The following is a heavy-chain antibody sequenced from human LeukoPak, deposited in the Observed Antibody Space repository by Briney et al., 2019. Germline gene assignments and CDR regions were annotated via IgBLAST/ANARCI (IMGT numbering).Heavy chain of an antibody. J-gene: IGHJ3*02. CDR1: GGSISSYY. D-gene: IGHD2-21*02. CDR3: AREGSELTARHGDAFDI. CDR2: ICYSGST. Sequence: PSETLSLTCTVSGGSISSYYWSWIRQPPGKGLEWIGYICYSGSTNYNPSLKSRVTISVDTSKNQFSLKLSSVTAADTAVYYCAREGSELTARHGDAFDIWGQGTMVTVSS. V-gene: IGHV4-59*01.